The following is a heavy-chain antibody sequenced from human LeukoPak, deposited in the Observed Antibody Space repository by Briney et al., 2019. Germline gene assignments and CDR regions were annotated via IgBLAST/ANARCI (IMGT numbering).Heavy chain of an antibody. CDR3: ARGRYYGSGSYRYYYYYGMDV. Sequence: PSETLSLTCAVYGGSFSGYYWSWIRQPPGKGLEWIGEINHSGSTNYNTSLKSRVTISVDTSKNQFSLKLSSVTAADTAVYYCARGRYYGSGSYRYYYYYGMDVWGQGTTVTVSS. CDR1: GGSFSGYY. V-gene: IGHV4-34*01. CDR2: INHSGST. D-gene: IGHD3-10*01. J-gene: IGHJ6*02.